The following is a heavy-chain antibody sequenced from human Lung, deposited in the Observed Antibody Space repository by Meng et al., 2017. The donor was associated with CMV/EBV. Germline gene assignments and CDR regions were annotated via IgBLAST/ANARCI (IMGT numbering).Heavy chain of an antibody. D-gene: IGHD6-19*01. CDR3: AKVRSGWYYDY. Sequence: GEXXKISCAASGFTFSSYAMSWVRQAPGKGLEWVSFIYSGDSSTSYAVSVKGRFTISRDNSKNTLYLQMNSLRAEDTAVYYCAKVRSGWYYDYSGQGTLVTVSS. CDR2: IYSGDSST. V-gene: IGHV3-23*03. CDR1: GFTFSSYA. J-gene: IGHJ4*02.